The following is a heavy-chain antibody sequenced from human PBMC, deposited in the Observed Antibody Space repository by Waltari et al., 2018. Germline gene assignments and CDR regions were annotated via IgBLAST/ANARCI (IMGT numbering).Heavy chain of an antibody. Sequence: EVQLVESGGGLVKPGGSLRLSCAASGFTFSNAWMSWVRQAPGQGREWVGRMKSKTEGGTTDYAAPVKGRFTISRDDSKNTLYLQMNSLKTEDTAVYYCTTLYDFWSGYYYGSDYFDYWGQGTLVTVSS. CDR3: TTLYDFWSGYYYGSDYFDY. CDR1: GFTFSNAW. CDR2: MKSKTEGGTT. J-gene: IGHJ4*02. D-gene: IGHD3-3*01. V-gene: IGHV3-15*01.